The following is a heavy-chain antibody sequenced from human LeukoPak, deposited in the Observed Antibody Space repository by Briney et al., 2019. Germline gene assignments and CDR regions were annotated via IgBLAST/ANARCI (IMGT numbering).Heavy chain of an antibody. V-gene: IGHV3-7*01. CDR3: ARALRAVRGYYFDY. J-gene: IGHJ4*02. D-gene: IGHD3-10*01. Sequence: GGSLRLSCAASGFMFSSYWMSWVRQAPGKGLEWVADIKEDGSEKSYVDSVKGRFTISRDNAKNSLYLQMNSLRAEDTAVYYCARALRAVRGYYFDYWGQGTLVTVSS. CDR1: GFMFSSYW. CDR2: IKEDGSEK.